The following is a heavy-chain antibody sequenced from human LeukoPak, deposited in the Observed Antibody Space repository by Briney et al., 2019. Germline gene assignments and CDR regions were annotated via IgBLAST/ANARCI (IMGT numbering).Heavy chain of an antibody. CDR3: ARRITVAGGWFDP. CDR2: IYYSGTT. D-gene: IGHD6-19*01. Sequence: SETLSLTCTVSGGSISTSSYTSGWIRQPPGKGLEWVGTIYYSGTTHYNPSLKSRVTISIDTSKNQFSLKLSSVTAADTAVSFCARRITVAGGWFDPWGQGTLVTVSS. V-gene: IGHV4-39*01. CDR1: GGSISTSSYT. J-gene: IGHJ5*02.